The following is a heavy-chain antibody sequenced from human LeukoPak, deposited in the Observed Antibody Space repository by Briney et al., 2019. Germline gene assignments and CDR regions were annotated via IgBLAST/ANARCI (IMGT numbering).Heavy chain of an antibody. V-gene: IGHV4-61*02. Sequence: SETLSLTCTVSGNSISSGDNYWSWIRQPAGKGLEWIGRIYTSGSTNYNPSLKSRVTISGDTSKNQFSLRLSSVTAADTAVYYCARASYSYDINGWVPFDYWGQGTLVAVSS. CDR1: GNSISSGDNY. CDR3: ARASYSYDINGWVPFDY. CDR2: IYTSGST. J-gene: IGHJ4*02. D-gene: IGHD3-22*01.